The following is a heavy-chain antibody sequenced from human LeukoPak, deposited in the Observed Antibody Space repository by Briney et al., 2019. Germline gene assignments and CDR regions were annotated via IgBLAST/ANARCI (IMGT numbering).Heavy chain of an antibody. J-gene: IGHJ5*02. D-gene: IGHD3-3*01. V-gene: IGHV1-8*03. CDR2: MNPNSGNT. CDR3: ARRRLERKAGSWFDP. Sequence: ASVKVSCKASGGTFSSYAISWVRQAPGQGLEWMGWMNPNSGNTGYAQKFQGRVTITRDTSISTAYMELSSLRSEDTAVYYCARRRLERKAGSWFDPWGQGTLVTVSS. CDR1: GGTFSSYA.